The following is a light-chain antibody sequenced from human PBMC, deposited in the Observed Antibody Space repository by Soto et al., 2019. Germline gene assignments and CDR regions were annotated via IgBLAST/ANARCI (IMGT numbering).Light chain of an antibody. CDR2: SNN. Sequence: QSALTQPPSASGTPGQRVTISCSGSSSNIGSNTVNWYQQLPGTAPKLLIYSNNQRPSGVPDRFSGSKSGTSASLAISGLQSEDEADYYCAAWDDSLSGPVFGGGTKLTVL. CDR1: SSNIGSNT. V-gene: IGLV1-44*01. CDR3: AAWDDSLSGPV. J-gene: IGLJ3*02.